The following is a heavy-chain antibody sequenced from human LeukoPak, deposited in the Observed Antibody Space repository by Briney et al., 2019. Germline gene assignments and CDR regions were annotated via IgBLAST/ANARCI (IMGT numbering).Heavy chain of an antibody. CDR2: ISSTGNTI. V-gene: IGHV3-48*01. CDR3: PRERVSVVRGVIGQ. CDR1: GFTFSSYA. Sequence: GGSLRLSCAASGFTFSSYAMSWVRQAPGKGLEWVADISSTGNTIYYAESVKGRFTISRDDAKDSLYLQMNSLRAEDTAGYYCPRERVSVVRGVIGQWGQGTLVTVPS. D-gene: IGHD3-10*01. J-gene: IGHJ4*02.